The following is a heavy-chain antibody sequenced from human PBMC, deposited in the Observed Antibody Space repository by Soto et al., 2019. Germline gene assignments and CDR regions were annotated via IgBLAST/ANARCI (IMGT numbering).Heavy chain of an antibody. J-gene: IGHJ6*02. D-gene: IGHD6-13*01. CDR2: INHSGST. Sequence: PSETLSLTCAAYGGSFSGYYWSWIRQPPGRGLEWIGEINHSGSTNYNPSLKSRVTISVDTSKNQFSLKLSSLTAEDTAVYYCARLACGPYSSSWYLYYYYGMDVWGQGTTVTVSS. CDR1: GGSFSGYY. V-gene: IGHV4-34*01. CDR3: ARLACGPYSSSWYLYYYYGMDV.